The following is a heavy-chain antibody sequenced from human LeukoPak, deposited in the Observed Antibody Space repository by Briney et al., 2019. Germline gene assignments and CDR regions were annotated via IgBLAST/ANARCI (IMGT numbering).Heavy chain of an antibody. J-gene: IGHJ4*02. CDR3: ARVRVNGYNSYYFDY. CDR1: GGSISSGDYY. V-gene: IGHV4-30-4*08. D-gene: IGHD5-24*01. CDR2: IYYSGST. Sequence: SETLSLTCTVSGGSISSGDYYWSWIRQPPGKGQEWIGYIYYSGSTYYNPSLKSRVTISVDTSKNQFSLKLSSVTAADTAVYYCARVRVNGYNSYYFDYWGQGTLVTVSS.